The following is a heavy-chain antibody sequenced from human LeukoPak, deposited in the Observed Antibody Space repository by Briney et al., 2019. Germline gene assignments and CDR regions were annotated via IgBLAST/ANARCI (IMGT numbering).Heavy chain of an antibody. V-gene: IGHV4-34*01. D-gene: IGHD6-19*01. Sequence: PSETLSLTCAVYGGSFSGYYWSWIRQPPGKGLEWIGEINHSGSTNYNPSLKSRVTISVDTSKNQFSLKLSSVTAADTAVYYCARDHSYSSGWLDYWGQGTLVTVSS. CDR3: ARDHSYSSGWLDY. J-gene: IGHJ4*02. CDR1: GGSFSGYY. CDR2: INHSGST.